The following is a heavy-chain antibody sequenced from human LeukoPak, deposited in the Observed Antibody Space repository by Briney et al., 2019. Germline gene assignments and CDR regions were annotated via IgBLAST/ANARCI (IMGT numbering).Heavy chain of an antibody. CDR3: ARGTHDAFDI. V-gene: IGHV3-48*04. D-gene: IGHD2-15*01. Sequence: GGSLRLSCAASGFTFNSFRMSWVRQAPGKGLEWVSYISSSSTTIYYADSVKGRFTISRDNAKNSLYLQMNSLRAEDTAVYYCARGTHDAFDIWGQGTMVTVSS. CDR2: ISSSSTTI. J-gene: IGHJ3*02. CDR1: GFTFNSFR.